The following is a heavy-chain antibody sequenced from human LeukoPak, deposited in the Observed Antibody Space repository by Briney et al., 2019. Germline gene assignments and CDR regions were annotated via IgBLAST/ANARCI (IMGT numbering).Heavy chain of an antibody. D-gene: IGHD5-18*01. J-gene: IGHJ4*02. CDR3: ARHFGTEDTAMVLDY. CDR1: GYTFTSYA. V-gene: IGHV7-4-1*02. CDR2: VNTNTGNP. Sequence: ASVKVSCKASGYTFTSYAMNWVRQAPGQGLEWMGWVNTNTGNPTYAQGFTGRFVFSLDTSVSTAYLQISSLKAEDTAVYYCARHFGTEDTAMVLDYWGQGTLVTVSS.